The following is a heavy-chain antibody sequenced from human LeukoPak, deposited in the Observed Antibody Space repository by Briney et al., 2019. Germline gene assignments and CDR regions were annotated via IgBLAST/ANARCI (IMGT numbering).Heavy chain of an antibody. CDR2: IYYSGST. CDR1: GVSISSGGYY. V-gene: IGHV4-31*03. D-gene: IGHD4-17*01. Sequence: SETLSLTCTVSGVSISSGGYYWSWVRQHPGKGQEWIGYIYYSGSTYYNPSLKSRVTISVDTSKNQFSLKLSSVTAADTAVYYCARDYGDYGFDYWGQGTLVTVSS. CDR3: ARDYGDYGFDY. J-gene: IGHJ4*02.